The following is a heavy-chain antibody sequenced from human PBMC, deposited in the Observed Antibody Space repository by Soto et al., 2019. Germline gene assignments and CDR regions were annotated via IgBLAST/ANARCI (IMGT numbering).Heavy chain of an antibody. CDR2: IFYIGST. Sequence: SETLSLTCTVSGVSISSGGYFWNWIRQHPGKGLEWIGYIFYIGSTYYNPSLKSRVTISVDTSKNQFSLKLSSVTAADTAVYYCARSIDSWGQGTLVT. CDR3: ARSIDS. CDR1: GVSISSGGYF. V-gene: IGHV4-31*03. J-gene: IGHJ5*01.